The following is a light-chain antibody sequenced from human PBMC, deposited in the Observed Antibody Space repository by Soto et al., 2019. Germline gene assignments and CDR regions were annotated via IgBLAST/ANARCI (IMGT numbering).Light chain of an antibody. J-gene: IGKJ4*01. CDR1: QTISSW. Sequence: DIQMTQSPSTLSGSVGDRVTITCRASQTISSWLAWYQQKPGKAPKLLIYAASTLQSGVPSRFSGSGSGTEFTLTISSLQPDDFATYYCQQYNSYSPLTFGRGTKVDIK. V-gene: IGKV1-5*01. CDR3: QQYNSYSPLT. CDR2: AAS.